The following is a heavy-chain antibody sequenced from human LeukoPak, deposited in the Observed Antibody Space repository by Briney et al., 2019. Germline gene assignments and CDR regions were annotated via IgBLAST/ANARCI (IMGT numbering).Heavy chain of an antibody. Sequence: SVKVSCKASGGTFSSYAISWVRQAPGQGLEWMGRIIPILGIANYAQKFQGRVTITADKSTSTAYTELSSLRSEDTAVYYCARARYCSGGSCYPNGWGQGTLVTVSS. CDR3: ARARYCSGGSCYPNG. V-gene: IGHV1-69*04. CDR2: IIPILGIA. D-gene: IGHD2-15*01. J-gene: IGHJ4*02. CDR1: GGTFSSYA.